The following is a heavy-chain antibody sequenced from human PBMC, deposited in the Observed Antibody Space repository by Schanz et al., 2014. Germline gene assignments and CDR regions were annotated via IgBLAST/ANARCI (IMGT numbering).Heavy chain of an antibody. CDR1: GGTFSSFA. D-gene: IGHD2-21*01. J-gene: IGHJ5*02. Sequence: QVQLVQSGAEVKKPGSSVKVSCKASGGTFSSFAIFWVRQAPGQGLEWMGTIIPILDITNYAQKFQGRVTIAADKSTSTAYMELSTLSSEDTAVYYCARAIGGNSALEWFDPWGQGTLVTVSS. CDR3: ARAIGGNSALEWFDP. V-gene: IGHV1-69*09. CDR2: IIPILDIT.